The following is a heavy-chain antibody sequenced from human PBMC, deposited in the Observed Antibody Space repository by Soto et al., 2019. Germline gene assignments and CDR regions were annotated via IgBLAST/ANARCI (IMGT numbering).Heavy chain of an antibody. CDR3: VRDWGHCSSTSCYIDY. V-gene: IGHV1-18*01. Sequence: QVQLVQSGAEVKKPGASVKVSCKASGYTFPSYGISWVRQAPGQGLEWMGWISAYNGNTNYAQKLQGRVTMTTDTSTSTACMELRSLIFDDTAVYYCVRDWGHCSSTSCYIDYWGQGTLVTVSS. CDR1: GYTFPSYG. D-gene: IGHD2-2*02. CDR2: ISAYNGNT. J-gene: IGHJ4*02.